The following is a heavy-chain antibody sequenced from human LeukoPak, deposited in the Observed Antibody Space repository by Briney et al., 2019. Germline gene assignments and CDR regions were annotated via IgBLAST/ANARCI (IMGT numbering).Heavy chain of an antibody. Sequence: PGGSLRLSCAASGFTFSDYYMSWVRQAPGKGLEWVSAISGSGGSTYYADSVKGRFTISRDNSKNTLYLQMNSLRAEDTAVYYCAKATSGIAAAALFDYWGQGTLVTVSS. V-gene: IGHV3-23*01. D-gene: IGHD6-13*01. CDR2: ISGSGGST. CDR1: GFTFSDYY. CDR3: AKATSGIAAAALFDY. J-gene: IGHJ4*02.